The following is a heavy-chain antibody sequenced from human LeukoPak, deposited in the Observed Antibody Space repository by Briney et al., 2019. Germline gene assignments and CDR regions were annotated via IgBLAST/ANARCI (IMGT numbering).Heavy chain of an antibody. CDR1: GGTFSSYA. V-gene: IGHV1-69*06. D-gene: IGHD2-2*01. J-gene: IGHJ4*02. CDR3: ARAPFYCSGTSCYCFYY. Sequence: SVKLSCKASGGTFSSYAISWVRQAPGQGLVRMGGIIPIVGTANCAQKFQGRVTMTPDKSTSTAYMGLSSLRSEDTAVYYRARAPFYCSGTSCYCFYYWGQGTLVTVSS. CDR2: IIPIVGTA.